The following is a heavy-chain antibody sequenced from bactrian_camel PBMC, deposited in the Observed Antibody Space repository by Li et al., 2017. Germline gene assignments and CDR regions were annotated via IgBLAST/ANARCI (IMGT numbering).Heavy chain of an antibody. CDR3: AADRSGALGSWSMEKRYMY. Sequence: HVQLVESGGGSVQTGGSLRLSCTASGVTLLGTDMGWFRQIPDKEREGVAVSDRNGKGTSYADSVKGRFTASRDNAKNTLYLQMSGLKPEDTAMYYCAADRSGALGSWSMEKRYMYWGQGTQVTVS. V-gene: IGHV3S7*01. D-gene: IGHD1*01. CDR2: SDRNGKGT. CDR1: GVTLLGTD. J-gene: IGHJ4*01.